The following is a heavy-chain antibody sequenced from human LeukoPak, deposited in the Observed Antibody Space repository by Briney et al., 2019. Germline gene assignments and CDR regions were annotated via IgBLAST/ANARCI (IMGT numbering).Heavy chain of an antibody. CDR2: IYTSGST. Sequence: SETLSLTCTVSGGSISSYYWSWIRQPAGKGLEWIGRIYTSGSTNYNPSLKSRVTMSVDTSKNQFSLKLSSVTAADTAVYYCARELRGITMVRGDSWFDPWGQGTLVTVSS. CDR3: ARELRGITMVRGDSWFDP. CDR1: GGSISSYY. D-gene: IGHD3-10*01. V-gene: IGHV4-4*07. J-gene: IGHJ5*02.